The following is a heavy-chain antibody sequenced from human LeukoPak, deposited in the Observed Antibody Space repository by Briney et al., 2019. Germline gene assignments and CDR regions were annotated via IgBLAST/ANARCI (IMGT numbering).Heavy chain of an antibody. V-gene: IGHV4-59*01. Sequence: SETLSLTCTVSGGSISSYYWSWIRQPPGKGLEWIGYIYYSGSTNYNPSLKSRVTISVDTSKNQFSLKLSSVTAADTAVCYCARDVLYSSTDAFDIWGQGTMVTVSS. D-gene: IGHD6-13*01. CDR3: ARDVLYSSTDAFDI. J-gene: IGHJ3*02. CDR2: IYYSGST. CDR1: GGSISSYY.